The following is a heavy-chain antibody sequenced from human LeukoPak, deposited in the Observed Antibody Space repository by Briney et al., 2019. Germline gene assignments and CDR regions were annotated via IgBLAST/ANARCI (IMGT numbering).Heavy chain of an antibody. CDR2: ISAHNGNT. Sequence: ASVKVSCNASGYTFTNYGLGWVRQAPGQGLEWMGWISAHNGNTNYAQNFQDRVTMTTDTSTTTTYMELRSLRSDDTATYYCARTPTANIVLVKADFFEVWGQGTLVTVSS. CDR3: ARTPTANIVLVKADFFEV. CDR1: GYTFTNYG. D-gene: IGHD2-8*02. J-gene: IGHJ4*02. V-gene: IGHV1-18*04.